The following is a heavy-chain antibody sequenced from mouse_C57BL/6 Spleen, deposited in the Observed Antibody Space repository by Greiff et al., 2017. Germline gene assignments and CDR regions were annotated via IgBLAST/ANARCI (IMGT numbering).Heavy chain of an antibody. D-gene: IGHD2-10*02. CDR3: ARWYGNRYFDV. Sequence: QSCKASGYTFTSYWMQWVKQRPGQGLEWIGEIDPSDSYTNYNQKFKGKATLTVDTSSSTAYMQLSSLTSEDSAVYYCARWYGNRYFDVWGTGTTVTVSS. J-gene: IGHJ1*03. CDR1: GYTFTSYW. CDR2: IDPSDSYT. V-gene: IGHV1-50*01.